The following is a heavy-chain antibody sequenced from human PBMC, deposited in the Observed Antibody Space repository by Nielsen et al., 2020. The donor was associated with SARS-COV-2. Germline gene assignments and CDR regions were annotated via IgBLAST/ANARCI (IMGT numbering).Heavy chain of an antibody. Sequence: LKISCAASGFTFSSYGMHWVRQAPGKGLEWVAVISYDGSNKYYADSVKGRFTISRDNSKNTLYLQMNSLRAEDTAVYYCARVWDCSSTSCYTFVAGVIYWGQGTLVTVSS. CDR2: ISYDGSNK. V-gene: IGHV3-30*03. CDR1: GFTFSSYG. J-gene: IGHJ4*02. D-gene: IGHD2-2*02. CDR3: ARVWDCSSTSCYTFVAGVIY.